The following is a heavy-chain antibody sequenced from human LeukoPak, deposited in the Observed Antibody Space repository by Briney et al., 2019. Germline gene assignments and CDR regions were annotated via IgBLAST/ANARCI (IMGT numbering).Heavy chain of an antibody. V-gene: IGHV3-11*01. CDR3: ARNYNWFDP. Sequence: GGSLRLSCRASGFPSRIYWLSWVRQAPGKGLEWVSYISSSGSTIYYADSVKGRFTISRDNAKNSLYLQMNSLRAEDTAVYYCARNYNWFDPWGQGTLVTVSS. CDR1: GFPSRIYW. CDR2: ISSSGSTI. J-gene: IGHJ5*02.